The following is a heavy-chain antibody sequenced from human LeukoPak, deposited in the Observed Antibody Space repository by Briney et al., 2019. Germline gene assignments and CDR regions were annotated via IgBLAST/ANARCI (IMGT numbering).Heavy chain of an antibody. CDR2: ISSGSSAI. Sequence: PGRSLRLSCEASGFTCTTYSMTWVRQAPGKGLEWVSIISSGSSAISSADALKGRFTISRDDAKNLLCLDMNSLRAEDTAVYYCARGHSAVTRHFDFWGQGTLVTVSS. CDR1: GFTCTTYS. V-gene: IGHV3-21*01. J-gene: IGHJ4*02. CDR3: ARGHSAVTRHFDF. D-gene: IGHD4-17*01.